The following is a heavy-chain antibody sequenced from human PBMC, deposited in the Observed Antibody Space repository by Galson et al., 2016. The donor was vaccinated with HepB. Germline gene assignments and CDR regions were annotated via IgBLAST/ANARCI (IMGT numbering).Heavy chain of an antibody. Sequence: SLRLSCAGSGVTLSNYVVMWVRQTPGTGLAWVSAMSGGGHTFYADSVKGRFTISRGNSKNTLFLEMNGLRAEDTAIYYCSTNTTTAAMDVWGKGTTVIVS. CDR2: MSGGGHT. CDR1: GVTLSNYV. D-gene: IGHD2-8*01. J-gene: IGHJ6*03. CDR3: STNTTTAAMDV. V-gene: IGHV3-23*01.